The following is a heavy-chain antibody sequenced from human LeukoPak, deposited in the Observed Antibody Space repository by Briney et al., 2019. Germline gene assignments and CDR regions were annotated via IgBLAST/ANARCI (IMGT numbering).Heavy chain of an antibody. Sequence: PSETLSLTCTVSGGSMINNYWSWIRQPPGKGLEWIGYIYQTGDSNYNPSLKSRVTISLDTSKNQFSLKLSSVTAADTAVYYCAGHHPRNTVDFWGQGTLVTVSS. CDR2: IYQTGDS. J-gene: IGHJ4*02. V-gene: IGHV4-59*08. CDR3: AGHHPRNTVDF. CDR1: GGSMINNY. D-gene: IGHD2-8*02.